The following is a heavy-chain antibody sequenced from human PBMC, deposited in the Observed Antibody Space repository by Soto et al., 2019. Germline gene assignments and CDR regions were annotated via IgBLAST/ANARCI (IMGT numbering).Heavy chain of an antibody. CDR1: GIAFSGCG. V-gene: IGHV3-30*18. CDR2: ISSDGSQK. CDR3: AKNIVRGLWDFDL. D-gene: IGHD3-10*01. Sequence: QVQLVESGGGVVQPGKSLRLSCAASGIAFSGCGMFWVRQTPSKGLEWESAISSDGSQKYYADSVKGRFTISRDNSKNTLYVQMNGLTTEDTAVYYCAKNIVRGLWDFDLWGRGTLVTVSS. J-gene: IGHJ2*01.